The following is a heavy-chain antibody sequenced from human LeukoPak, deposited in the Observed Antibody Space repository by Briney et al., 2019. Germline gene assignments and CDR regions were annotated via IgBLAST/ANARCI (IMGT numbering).Heavy chain of an antibody. CDR3: ARGVAAAGRFDY. Sequence: ASVKVSCKASGYTFTSYGISWVRQAPGQGLEWMGWISAYNGNTNYAQKLQGRVTITTDTYTSTAYMELRSLRSDDTAVYYCARGVAAAGRFDYWGQGTLVTVSS. V-gene: IGHV1-18*01. D-gene: IGHD6-13*01. CDR2: ISAYNGNT. J-gene: IGHJ4*02. CDR1: GYTFTSYG.